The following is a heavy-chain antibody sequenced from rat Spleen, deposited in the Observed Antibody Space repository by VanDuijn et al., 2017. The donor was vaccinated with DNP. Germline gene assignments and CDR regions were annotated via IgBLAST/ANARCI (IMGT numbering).Heavy chain of an antibody. V-gene: IGHV5-20*01. CDR3: TTLGDY. Sequence: EVQLVGSGGGLVQSGRSLKLSCAGSGFTFSDYDMAWVRQAPTKGLEWVASITNSGGSTFYRDSVKGRFTISRDNAKSTLYLQIDSLRSEDTATYYCTTLGDYWGQGVMVTVSS. CDR1: GFTFSDYD. J-gene: IGHJ2*01. CDR2: ITNSGGST.